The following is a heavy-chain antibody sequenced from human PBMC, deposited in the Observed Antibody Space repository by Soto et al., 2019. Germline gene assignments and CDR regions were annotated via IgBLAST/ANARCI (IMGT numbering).Heavy chain of an antibody. Sequence: PSETLSLTCFVSCASISSNNWWSWVRQPPGKGLEWIGEIHHTGNTNCNPSLKSRIIMSVDKSRNQLSLNVNSVTAADTAVFYCARMVPTLRYFDSWGQGILVTVSS. CDR1: CASISSNNW. D-gene: IGHD4-17*01. CDR3: ARMVPTLRYFDS. V-gene: IGHV4-4*02. J-gene: IGHJ4*02. CDR2: IHHTGNT.